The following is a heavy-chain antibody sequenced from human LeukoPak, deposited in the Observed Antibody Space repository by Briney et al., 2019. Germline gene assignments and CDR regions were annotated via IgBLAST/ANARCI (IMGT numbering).Heavy chain of an antibody. CDR1: GCTFTSYD. CDR2: MNPNSGNT. V-gene: IGHV1-8*01. CDR3: ARGSTYYDFWSGYYTPFHFDY. D-gene: IGHD3-3*01. J-gene: IGHJ4*02. Sequence: ASVKVSCKASGCTFTSYDINWVRQATGQGLEWMGWMNPNSGNTGYAQKFQGRVTMTRNTSISTAYMELSSLRSEDTAVYYCARGSTYYDFWSGYYTPFHFDYWGQGTLVTVSS.